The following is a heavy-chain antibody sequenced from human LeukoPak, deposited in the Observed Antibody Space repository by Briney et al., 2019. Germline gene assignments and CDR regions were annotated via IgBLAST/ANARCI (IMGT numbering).Heavy chain of an antibody. D-gene: IGHD6-13*01. CDR3: ARILGYSSSYSDY. CDR1: GGTSSSYA. J-gene: IGHJ4*02. V-gene: IGHV1-69*04. Sequence: SVKVSCKASGGTSSSYAISWVRQAPGQGLEWMGRIIPILGIANYAQKFQGRVTITADKSTSTAYMELSSLRSEDTAVYYCARILGYSSSYSDYWGQGTLVTVSS. CDR2: IIPILGIA.